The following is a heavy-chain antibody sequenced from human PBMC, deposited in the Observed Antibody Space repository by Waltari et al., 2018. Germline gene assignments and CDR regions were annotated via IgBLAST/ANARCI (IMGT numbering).Heavy chain of an antibody. V-gene: IGHV4-39*01. CDR2: ISYAGTT. D-gene: IGHD5-12*01. Sequence: CIRQPPVQGLEWIGTISYAGTTYTNPSLSSRLTMSRDTSKNQLSLTLGSTTAADTAVYYCATYIGASVGTAAFDVWGQGTMVTVSS. CDR3: ATYIGASVGTAAFDV. J-gene: IGHJ3*01.